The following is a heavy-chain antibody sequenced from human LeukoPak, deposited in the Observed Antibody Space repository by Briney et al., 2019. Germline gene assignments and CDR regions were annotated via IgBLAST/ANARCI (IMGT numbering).Heavy chain of an antibody. CDR1: GFTFGSYG. CDR2: IRSDGSNK. V-gene: IGHV3-30*02. CDR3: AKALRVLMVYATPFDY. D-gene: IGHD2-8*01. J-gene: IGHJ4*02. Sequence: PGGSLRLSCAASGFTFGSYGMHWVRQAPGKGLEWVTFIRSDGSNKYYADSVKGRFTISRDNSKNTLYLQMNTLIADDTAVYYCAKALRVLMVYATPFDYWGQGTLVTVSS.